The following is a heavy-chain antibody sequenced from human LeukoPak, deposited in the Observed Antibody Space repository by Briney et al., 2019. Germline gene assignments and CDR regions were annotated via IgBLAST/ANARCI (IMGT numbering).Heavy chain of an antibody. CDR3: ARVGEDAFDI. CDR2: SSSSTSTYI. D-gene: IGHD2-21*01. J-gene: IGHJ3*02. CDR1: GFTFRSYS. Sequence: GGSLRLSCAASGFTFRSYSMNWVRQAPGKGLEWVSSSSSSTSTYIYYADSVKGRFTISRDNAKNSLYLQMNSLRAEDTAVYYCARVGEDAFDIWGQGTTVTVSS. V-gene: IGHV3-21*01.